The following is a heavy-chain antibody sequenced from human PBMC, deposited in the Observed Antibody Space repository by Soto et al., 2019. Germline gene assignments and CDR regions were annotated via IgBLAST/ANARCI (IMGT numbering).Heavy chain of an antibody. Sequence: GGSLRLSCVASGFTFGNYAMNWVRQAPGRGLEWVSNIGGRGGNTVYADSMRGRFTISRDNSKNTVYLEMHNLRVEDSATYYCAKPSAYGDFAGSFDSWGQGTLVTVSS. CDR2: IGGRGGNT. CDR1: GFTFGNYA. J-gene: IGHJ4*02. D-gene: IGHD4-17*01. V-gene: IGHV3-23*01. CDR3: AKPSAYGDFAGSFDS.